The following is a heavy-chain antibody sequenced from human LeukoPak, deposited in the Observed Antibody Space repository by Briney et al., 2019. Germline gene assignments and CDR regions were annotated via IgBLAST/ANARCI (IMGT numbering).Heavy chain of an antibody. J-gene: IGHJ6*03. V-gene: IGHV3-48*03. D-gene: IGHD3-22*01. CDR2: ISSSGSTI. CDR3: ARAPVVIRKGSYYYYMDV. Sequence: GGSLRLSCAASGFTFSSYEMNWVRQAPGKGLEWVSYISSSGSTIYYADSVKGRFTISRDNAKNSLYLQMNSLRAEDTAVYYCARAPVVIRKGSYYYYMDVWGKGTTVTISS. CDR1: GFTFSSYE.